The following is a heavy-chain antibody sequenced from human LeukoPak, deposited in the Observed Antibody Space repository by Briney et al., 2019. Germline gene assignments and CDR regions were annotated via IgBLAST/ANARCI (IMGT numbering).Heavy chain of an antibody. CDR2: IRSKTYGGAA. J-gene: IGHJ4*02. D-gene: IGHD2-21*01. Sequence: HPGRSLRLSCAASGFTFCDYALSWVRQAPGKGLEWVGFIRSKTYGGAADYGASVRGRFTIYRDDYKSIAYLQMNSLEIEDTAVYYCARVGSAIIGRDPVDYWGQGTLVTVSS. V-gene: IGHV3-49*04. CDR3: ARVGSAIIGRDPVDY. CDR1: GFTFCDYA.